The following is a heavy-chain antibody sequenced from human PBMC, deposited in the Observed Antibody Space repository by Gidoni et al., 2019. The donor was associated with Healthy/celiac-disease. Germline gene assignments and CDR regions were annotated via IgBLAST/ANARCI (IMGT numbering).Heavy chain of an antibody. CDR2: ISWNSGSI. D-gene: IGHD6-19*01. J-gene: IGHJ4*02. CDR3: ATSSGWSPPFDY. V-gene: IGHV3-9*01. Sequence: EVQPWEPGGGLVQPGRSLRHSRAASGCTIDDYPMRWVRQAPGKALGWVSGISWNSGSIGYAESVKGRFTISRDNAKNALYLQMNSLRAEDTALYYCATSSGWSPPFDYWGQGTLVTVSS. CDR1: GCTIDDYP.